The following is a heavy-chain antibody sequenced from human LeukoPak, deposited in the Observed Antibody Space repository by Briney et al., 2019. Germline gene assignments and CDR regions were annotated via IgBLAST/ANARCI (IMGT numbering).Heavy chain of an antibody. V-gene: IGHV3-21*01. Sequence: GGSLRLSCAASGFILSNYRMNWVRQAPGKGLEWVSSISSSSSYIYYADSVKGRFTISRDNAKNSLSLQMNSLRAEDTAVYYCARAGVGAYYFDYWGQGTLVTVSS. J-gene: IGHJ4*02. CDR3: ARAGVGAYYFDY. CDR2: ISSSSSYI. D-gene: IGHD1-26*01. CDR1: GFILSNYR.